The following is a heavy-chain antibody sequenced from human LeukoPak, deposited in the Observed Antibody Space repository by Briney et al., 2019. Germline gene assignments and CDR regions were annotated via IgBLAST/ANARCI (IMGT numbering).Heavy chain of an antibody. Sequence: GGSLRLSCAASGFTFKKYWMNWVRQAPGKGLEWVSYISSSSSTIYYADSVKGRFTISRDNAKNSLYLQMNSLRAEDTAVYYCASRARVGATTPYFYWGQGTLVTVSS. CDR3: ASRARVGATTPYFY. CDR1: GFTFKKYW. D-gene: IGHD1-26*01. J-gene: IGHJ4*02. CDR2: ISSSSSTI. V-gene: IGHV3-48*01.